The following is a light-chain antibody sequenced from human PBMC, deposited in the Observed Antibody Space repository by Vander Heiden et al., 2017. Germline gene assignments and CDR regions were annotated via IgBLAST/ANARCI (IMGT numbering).Light chain of an antibody. CDR1: SSDVGSYNR. CDR2: EVT. J-gene: IGLJ2*01. Sequence: QSALTQTPSVSGSPGQSVTISCTGTSSDVGSYNRVSGYQQPPGTAPKLMIYEVTKRPSGVPDRFSGSKSGNTASLTISGLQAEDEADYYCSSYTSSTTPVAFGGGTKLTVL. CDR3: SSYTSSTTPVA. V-gene: IGLV2-18*02.